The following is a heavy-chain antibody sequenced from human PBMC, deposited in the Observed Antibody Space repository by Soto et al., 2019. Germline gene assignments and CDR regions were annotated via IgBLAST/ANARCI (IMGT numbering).Heavy chain of an antibody. CDR2: INAGNGNT. CDR3: ARGRPYYPFDP. Sequence: QVQLVQSGAEVKKPGASVKVSCKASGYTFTSYAMHWVRQAPGQRLEWMGWINAGNGNTKYSQKFQGRVTITRDTSGSTGYMELSSLRSEDTAVYYGARGRPYYPFDPWGQGTLVTVSS. J-gene: IGHJ5*02. V-gene: IGHV1-3*01. D-gene: IGHD2-21*01. CDR1: GYTFTSYA.